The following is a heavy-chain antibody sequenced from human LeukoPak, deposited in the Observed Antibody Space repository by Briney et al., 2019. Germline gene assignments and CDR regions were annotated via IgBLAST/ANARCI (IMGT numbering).Heavy chain of an antibody. CDR2: ISYGRGIL. V-gene: IGHV3-21*01. CDR1: RFTFSAYT. J-gene: IGHJ3*02. D-gene: IGHD3-16*01. CDR3: ARGQIGEDAFDI. Sequence: RGSLRLSCAASRFTFSAYTMNWVRQGPGKGLEWVSSISYGRGILLYADSVKGRFTISRDNAKNSLFLQMNSLRVRDTAVYYCARGQIGEDAFDIWGQGTMVTVPS.